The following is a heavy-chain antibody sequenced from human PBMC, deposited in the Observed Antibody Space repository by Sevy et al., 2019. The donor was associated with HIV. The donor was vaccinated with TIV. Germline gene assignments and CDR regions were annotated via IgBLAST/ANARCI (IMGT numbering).Heavy chain of an antibody. Sequence: GGSLRLSCKASGFTFSSFWMQWVRQAPGKGLEWVANIRQDGNEIYYGDSVKGRFTISRDNAKNALYLQMNGLRAEDTAVYYCAKGGGGTCYSQIDKWGQGTLVTVSS. CDR1: GFTFSSFW. D-gene: IGHD2-15*01. J-gene: IGHJ4*02. V-gene: IGHV3-7*03. CDR3: AKGGGGTCYSQIDK. CDR2: IRQDGNEI.